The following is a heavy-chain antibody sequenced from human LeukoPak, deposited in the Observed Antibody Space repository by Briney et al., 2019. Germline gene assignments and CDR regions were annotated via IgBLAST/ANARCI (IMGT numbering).Heavy chain of an antibody. V-gene: IGHV1-2*02. CDR3: ARDLSGGDCYDY. D-gene: IGHD2-21*01. J-gene: IGHJ4*02. CDR1: GYTFTGYY. Sequence: ASVKVSCKASGYTFTGYYMHWVRQAPGQGLEWMGWINPNSGGTNYAQKFQGRVTMTRDTSISTAYMELSRLRSDDTAVYYCARDLSGGDCYDYWGQGTLVTVSS. CDR2: INPNSGGT.